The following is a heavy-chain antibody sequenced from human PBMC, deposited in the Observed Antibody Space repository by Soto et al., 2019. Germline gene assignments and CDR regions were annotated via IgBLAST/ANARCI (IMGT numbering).Heavy chain of an antibody. Sequence: EVQLVESGGGLVQPGRFLRLSCAASGFTFDDYAMHWVRQAPGKGLEWVSGISWNSGSIGYADSVKGRFTISRDNAKNSLYLQMNSLRAEDTALYYCAKDIGKDYYDSSGYFDYWGQGTLVTVSS. CDR3: AKDIGKDYYDSSGYFDY. CDR1: GFTFDDYA. D-gene: IGHD3-22*01. J-gene: IGHJ4*02. CDR2: ISWNSGSI. V-gene: IGHV3-9*01.